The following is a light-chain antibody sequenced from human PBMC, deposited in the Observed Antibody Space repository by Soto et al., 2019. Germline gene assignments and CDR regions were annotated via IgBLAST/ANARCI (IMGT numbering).Light chain of an antibody. J-gene: IGKJ1*01. CDR3: QQYNNWPQT. CDR2: GAS. V-gene: IGKV3-15*01. CDR1: QTINNN. Sequence: VMTQAPATLSVSPGERATLSCRASQTINNNVAWYQLKDGQVPRLVIYGASTRATDIPARFSGSGSGTEFTLTISSLQSEDFDEYHCQQYNNWPQTLGQGTKVDIK.